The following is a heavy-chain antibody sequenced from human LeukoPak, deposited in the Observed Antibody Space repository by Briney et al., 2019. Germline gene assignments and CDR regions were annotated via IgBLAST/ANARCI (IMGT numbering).Heavy chain of an antibody. J-gene: IGHJ6*03. D-gene: IGHD3-22*01. Sequence: SETLSLTCAVSGGSISSSNWWSWVRQPPGQGLEWIGEIYHSGSTNYNPSLKSRVTISVDKSKNQFSLKLSSVTAADTAVYYCARVGITKIVYYYYYMDVWGKGTTVTVSS. CDR3: ARVGITKIVYYYYYMDV. CDR1: GGSISSSNW. V-gene: IGHV4-4*02. CDR2: IYHSGST.